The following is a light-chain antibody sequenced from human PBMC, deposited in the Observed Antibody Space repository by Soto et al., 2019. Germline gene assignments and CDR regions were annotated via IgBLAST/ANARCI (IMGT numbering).Light chain of an antibody. V-gene: IGLV1-40*01. CDR2: GNS. CDR1: SSNIGAGYD. CDR3: QSYDSSLSSYV. J-gene: IGLJ1*01. Sequence: QSVLAQPPSVSGAPGQKVTISCTGSSSNIGAGYDLHWYQQLPGTAPKLLRYGNSNRPSGVPDRFSGSKSGTSASLAITGLQAEDEAYYYCQSYDSSLSSYVFGTGTKVTVL.